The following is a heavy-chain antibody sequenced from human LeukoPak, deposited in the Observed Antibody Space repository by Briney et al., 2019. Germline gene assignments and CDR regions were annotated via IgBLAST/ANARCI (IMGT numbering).Heavy chain of an antibody. D-gene: IGHD2-2*02. V-gene: IGHV1-46*03. CDR1: GYTFTSYY. J-gene: IGHJ4*02. CDR2: INPSGGST. CDR3: ARGRRGTSCYRCALDY. Sequence: EASVKVSCKASGYTFTSYYMHWVRQAPGQGLEWMGIINPSGGSTSYAQKFQGRVTMTRDTSTSTVYMELSSLRSEDTAVYYCARGRRGTSCYRCALDYWGQGTLVTVSS.